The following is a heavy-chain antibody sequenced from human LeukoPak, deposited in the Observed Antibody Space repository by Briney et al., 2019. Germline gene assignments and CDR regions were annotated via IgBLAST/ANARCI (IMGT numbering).Heavy chain of an antibody. CDR1: GFTFSNAW. V-gene: IGHV3-15*01. Sequence: GGSLRLSCAASGFTFSNAWMNWVRQAPGKGLEWVGRIKSETDGGTTNYAAPVKGRFTISRDDSKNTLYLQMNSLKTEDTAVYYCTTDHPFLYYYYAMDVWGQGTTVTVSS. CDR2: IKSETDGGTT. CDR3: TTDHPFLYYYYAMDV. J-gene: IGHJ6*02. D-gene: IGHD2/OR15-2a*01.